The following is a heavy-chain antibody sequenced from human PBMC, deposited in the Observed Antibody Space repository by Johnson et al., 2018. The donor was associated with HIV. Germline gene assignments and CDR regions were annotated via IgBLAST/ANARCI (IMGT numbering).Heavy chain of an antibody. CDR1: GFSFDDYA. Sequence: VQLVESGGGVVRPGGSLRLSCAASGFSFDDYAMHCVRQAPGKGLEWVSAISGSGGRTNYADSVKGRFTISRDSSKNTLYLQMNSLTTEDTAVYYCTTAIVIDAFDIWGQGTMVTVSS. V-gene: IGHV3-23*04. D-gene: IGHD3-16*02. J-gene: IGHJ3*02. CDR3: TTAIVIDAFDI. CDR2: ISGSGGRT.